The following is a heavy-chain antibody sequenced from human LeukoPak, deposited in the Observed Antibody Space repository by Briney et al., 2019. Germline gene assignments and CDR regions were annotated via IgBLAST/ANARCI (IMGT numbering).Heavy chain of an antibody. J-gene: IGHJ4*02. V-gene: IGHV3-30*02. D-gene: IGHD3-9*01. CDR1: GLTFSNIG. CDR2: IRYVGYNK. CDR3: AKGGKYDILTGFRRSRLLGDY. Sequence: PGGPLGLSWGASGLTFSNIGLPWVRRAPGRGLEWLEFIRYVGYNKYYADSVKGRFTISRDNSKNTLYLEMNSLRAEDTAVYYCAKGGKYDILTGFRRSRLLGDYWGRGTLVTVSS.